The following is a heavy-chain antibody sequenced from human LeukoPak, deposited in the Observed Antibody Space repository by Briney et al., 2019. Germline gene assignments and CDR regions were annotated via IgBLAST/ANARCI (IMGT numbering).Heavy chain of an antibody. CDR3: ARAPNWGFYFDY. D-gene: IGHD7-27*01. J-gene: IGHJ4*02. Sequence: GGSLRLSCAASGFTFSSYWMSWVRQAPGKGLEWVANIKQDGSEKYYVDSVKGRFTISRDNSKNTLYLQMSSLRAEDTAVYYCARAPNWGFYFDYWGQGTLVTVSS. CDR2: IKQDGSEK. V-gene: IGHV3-7*04. CDR1: GFTFSSYW.